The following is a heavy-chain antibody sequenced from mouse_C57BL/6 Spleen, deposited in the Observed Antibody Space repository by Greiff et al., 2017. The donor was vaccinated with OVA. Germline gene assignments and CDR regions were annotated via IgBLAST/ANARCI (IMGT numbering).Heavy chain of an antibody. J-gene: IGHJ2*01. CDR2: ISYDGSN. CDR3: ARGDYDAYFDY. Sequence: DVQLVESGPGLVKPSQSLSLTCSVTGYSITSGYYWNWIRQFPGNKLEWMGYISYDGSNNYNPSLKNRISITRDTSKNQFFLKLNSVTTEDTATYYCARGDYDAYFDYWGQGTTLTVSS. CDR1: GYSITSGYY. V-gene: IGHV3-6*01. D-gene: IGHD2-4*01.